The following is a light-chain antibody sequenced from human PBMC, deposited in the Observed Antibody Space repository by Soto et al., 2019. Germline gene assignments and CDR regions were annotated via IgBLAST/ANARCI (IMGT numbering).Light chain of an antibody. CDR3: HQYGKAPFT. CDR1: QSVTSRS. J-gene: IGKJ3*01. Sequence: EIVLTQSPGTLSLSPGEKATLSCRASQSVTSRSLAWYQQKPGQGPRFLIYGASNRATGIPDRFGGSGSGTDFTLTISRLEPEDFGVYYCHQYGKAPFTFGPGTRLEI. V-gene: IGKV3-20*01. CDR2: GAS.